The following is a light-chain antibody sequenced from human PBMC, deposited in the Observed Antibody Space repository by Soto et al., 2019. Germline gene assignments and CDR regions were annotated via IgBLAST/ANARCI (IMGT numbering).Light chain of an antibody. V-gene: IGLV2-23*02. CDR3: SSYAGHVPK. CDR2: EVT. CDR1: SSDVGYYDL. Sequence: QSALTQPASVSGSPGQSITISCAGTSSDVGYYDLVSWYQQHPGKAPKLIIFEVTKRPSGISDRFSASKSGFTASLTISGLQPEDEAVYFCSSYAGHVPKFGGGTKLTVL. J-gene: IGLJ2*01.